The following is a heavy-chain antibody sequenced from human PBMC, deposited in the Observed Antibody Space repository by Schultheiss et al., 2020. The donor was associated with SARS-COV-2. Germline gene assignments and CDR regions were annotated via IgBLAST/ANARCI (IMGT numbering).Heavy chain of an antibody. J-gene: IGHJ6*02. CDR1: GFTVSSNY. Sequence: GGSLRLSCAASGFTVSSNYMSWVRQAPGKGLEWVSAISGSGGSTYYADSVKGRFTISRDNSKNTLYLQMNSLRAEDTAVYYCARVGCSSTSCYEYYYYYGMDVWGQGTTVTVSS. CDR2: ISGSGGST. CDR3: ARVGCSSTSCYEYYYYYGMDV. V-gene: IGHV3-23*01. D-gene: IGHD2-2*01.